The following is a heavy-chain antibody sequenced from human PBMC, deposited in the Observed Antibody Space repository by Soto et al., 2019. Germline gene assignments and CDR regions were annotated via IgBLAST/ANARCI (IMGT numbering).Heavy chain of an antibody. CDR3: ARARTLGYCSSTSCYRVGYYYYYMDV. D-gene: IGHD2-2*01. CDR1: GYTFTSYY. J-gene: IGHJ6*03. CDR2: INPSGGST. Sequence: ASVKVSCKASGYTFTSYYMHWVRQAPGQGLEWMGIINPSGGSTSYAQKFQGRVTMTRDTSTSTVYMELSSLRSEDTAVYYCARARTLGYCSSTSCYRVGYYYYYMDVWGKGTTVTVSS. V-gene: IGHV1-46*03.